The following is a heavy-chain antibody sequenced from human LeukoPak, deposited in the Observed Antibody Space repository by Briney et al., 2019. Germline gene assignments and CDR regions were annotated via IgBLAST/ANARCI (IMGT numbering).Heavy chain of an antibody. CDR3: ARGPSGYHNT. J-gene: IGHJ4*02. V-gene: IGHV3-30*02. CDR1: GFTFNNCG. Sequence: GGSLRLSCAASGFTFNNCGMHWVRQAPGKGLEWVAFIRYDGSNKYYADSVKGRFTISRDNSKNTLYLQMNSLRAEDTAVYYCARGPSGYHNTGGQGTLVTVSS. D-gene: IGHD5-12*01. CDR2: IRYDGSNK.